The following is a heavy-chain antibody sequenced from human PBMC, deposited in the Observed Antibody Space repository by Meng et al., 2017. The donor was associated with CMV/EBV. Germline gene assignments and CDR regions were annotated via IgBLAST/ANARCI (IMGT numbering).Heavy chain of an antibody. CDR2: ISSSGSTI. Sequence: GESLKISCAASGFTFSDYYMSWIRQAPGKGLEWVSYISSSGSTIYYADSVKGRFTISRDNAKNSLYLQMNSLRAEDTAVYYCARMVWNDVWGVVLPAPGYYYGMDVWGQGTTVTVSS. J-gene: IGHJ6*02. D-gene: IGHD3-16*01. CDR3: ARMVWNDVWGVVLPAPGYYYGMDV. CDR1: GFTFSDYY. V-gene: IGHV3-11*04.